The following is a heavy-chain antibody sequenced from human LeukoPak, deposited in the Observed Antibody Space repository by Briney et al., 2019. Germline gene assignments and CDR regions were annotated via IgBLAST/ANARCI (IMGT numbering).Heavy chain of an antibody. CDR1: GFSFSNYN. CDR3: VKKGVVAPTGDYYFDF. CDR2: IFKSGSGT. Sequence: GGSLTLSCSASGFSFSNYNVYWVRQAPGKGLEYVSAIFKSGSGTFYADSVKGRFTISRDNSKNTLFLQMSSLTTDDTAVYYCVKKGVVAPTGDYYFDFWGQGTLVTVSS. V-gene: IGHV3-64D*06. D-gene: IGHD5-12*01. J-gene: IGHJ4*02.